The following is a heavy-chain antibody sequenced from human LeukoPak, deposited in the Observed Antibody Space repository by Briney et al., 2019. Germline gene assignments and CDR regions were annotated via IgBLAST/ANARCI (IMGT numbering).Heavy chain of an antibody. CDR1: GFTFSSYA. CDR2: ISYDGSNK. V-gene: IGHV3-30*04. D-gene: IGHD6-13*01. CDR3: ARDRGIAAAGAERFDY. Sequence: GGSLRLSRAASGFTFSSYAMHWVRQAPGKGLEWVAVISYDGSNKYYADSVKGRFTISRDNSRNTLYLQMNSLRAEDTAVYYCARDRGIAAAGAERFDYWGQGTLVTVSS. J-gene: IGHJ4*02.